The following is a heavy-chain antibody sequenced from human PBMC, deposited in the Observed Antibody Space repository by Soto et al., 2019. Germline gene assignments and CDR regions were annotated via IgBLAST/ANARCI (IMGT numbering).Heavy chain of an antibody. CDR2: ISGSGGST. J-gene: IGHJ4*02. Sequence: GGSLRLSCAASGFTFSSYAMSWVRQAPGKGLEWVSAISGSGGSTYYADSVKGRFTISRDNSKNTLYLQMNSLRAEDTAVYYCAKDQHGGYSGSWTLGVFDYWGQGTLVTVSS. CDR1: GFTFSSYA. D-gene: IGHD6-13*01. CDR3: AKDQHGGYSGSWTLGVFDY. V-gene: IGHV3-23*01.